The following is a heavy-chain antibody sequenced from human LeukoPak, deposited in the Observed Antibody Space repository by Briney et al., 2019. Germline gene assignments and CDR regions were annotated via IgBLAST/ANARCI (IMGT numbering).Heavy chain of an antibody. V-gene: IGHV1-8*01. CDR2: MNPNSGNT. Sequence: GASVKVSCKASGYTFTSYDINWVRQATGQGLEWMGWMNPNSGNTGYAQKFQGRVTMTRNTSISTAYMELSSLRSEDTAMYYCARPGSYDFWSGFNWFDPWGQETLVTVSS. D-gene: IGHD3-3*01. CDR3: ARPGSYDFWSGFNWFDP. CDR1: GYTFTSYD. J-gene: IGHJ5*02.